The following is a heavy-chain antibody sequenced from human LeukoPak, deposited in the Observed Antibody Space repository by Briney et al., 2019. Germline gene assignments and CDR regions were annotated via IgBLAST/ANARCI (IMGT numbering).Heavy chain of an antibody. J-gene: IGHJ1*01. D-gene: IGHD6-13*01. CDR2: IIPIFGTA. Sequence: SVKVSCKASGGTFSSYAISWVRQAPGQGLEWMGRIIPIFGTANYAQKFQGRVTITTDESTSTAYMELSTLGSEDTSVYYCARETKEAGFQHGGQGTLITVSA. V-gene: IGHV1-69*05. CDR1: GGTFSSYA. CDR3: ARETKEAGFQH.